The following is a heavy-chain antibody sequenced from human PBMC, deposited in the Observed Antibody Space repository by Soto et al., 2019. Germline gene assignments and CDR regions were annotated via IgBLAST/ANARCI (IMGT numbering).Heavy chain of an antibody. CDR3: ARGMTTVTTFDY. J-gene: IGHJ4*02. CDR1: GGSISSGGYS. CDR2: IYHSGST. V-gene: IGHV4-30-2*01. Sequence: QLQLQESGSGLVKPSQTLSLTCAVSGGSISSGGYSCNWIRQPPGKGLEWIGYIYHSGSTYYNPYIKSRVTISVDRSKNQFSLKLSSVTAADTAVYYCARGMTTVTTFDYWGQGTLVTVSS. D-gene: IGHD4-17*01.